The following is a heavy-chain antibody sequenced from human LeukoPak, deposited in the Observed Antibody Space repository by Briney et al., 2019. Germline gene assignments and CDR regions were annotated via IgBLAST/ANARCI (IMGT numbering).Heavy chain of an antibody. Sequence: SETLSLTCTVSGGYISTNSYYWGWVRQPPGKGLEWIGSMYYSGTTYYNASLKSRVTISVDTSKNQFSLKLSSLTAADTAVYYCARQVGLYYFDYWGQGTLVTVSS. CDR3: ARQVGLYYFDY. V-gene: IGHV4-39*01. CDR1: GGYISTNSYY. J-gene: IGHJ4*02. CDR2: MYYSGTT. D-gene: IGHD1-26*01.